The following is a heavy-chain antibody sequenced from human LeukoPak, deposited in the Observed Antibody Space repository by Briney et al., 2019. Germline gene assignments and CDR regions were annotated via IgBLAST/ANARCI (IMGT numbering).Heavy chain of an antibody. CDR1: GGSFSGYY. D-gene: IGHD5-12*01. CDR2: INHSGST. V-gene: IGHV4-34*01. CDR3: ARARRGYVRLDY. Sequence: SETLSLTCAASGGSFSGYYWTWIRQSPGKGLEWIGEINHSGSTNYNPSLTRRVTMSVDTSKNQFSLNLSAATAADTAVYYCARARRGYVRLDYWGQGTLVTVSS. J-gene: IGHJ4*02.